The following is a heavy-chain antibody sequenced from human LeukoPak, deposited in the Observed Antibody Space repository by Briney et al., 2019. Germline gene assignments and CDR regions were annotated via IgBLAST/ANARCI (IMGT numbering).Heavy chain of an antibody. D-gene: IGHD3-3*01. CDR3: AGVGYDFRHDY. J-gene: IGHJ4*02. CDR1: GGSISSYY. V-gene: IGHV4-59*01. CDR2: IYYSGST. Sequence: KPSGTLSLTCTVSGGSISSYYWSWIRQPPGKGLKWIGYIYYSGSTNYNPSLKSRVTISVDTSKNQFSLKLSSVTAADTAVYYCAGVGYDFRHDYWGQGTLVTVSS.